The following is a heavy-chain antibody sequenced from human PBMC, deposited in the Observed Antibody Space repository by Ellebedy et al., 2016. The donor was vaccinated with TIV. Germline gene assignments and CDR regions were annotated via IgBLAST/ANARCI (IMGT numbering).Heavy chain of an antibody. D-gene: IGHD5-18*01. Sequence: ESLKISCAASGFTFSSYWMSWVRQAPGKGLEWVANIKQDGSEKYYVDSVKGRFTISRDNAKNTLYLQMNSLGAEDTAVYYCARERDTAMGDYWGQGTLVTVSS. CDR1: GFTFSSYW. J-gene: IGHJ4*02. V-gene: IGHV3-7*01. CDR3: ARERDTAMGDY. CDR2: IKQDGSEK.